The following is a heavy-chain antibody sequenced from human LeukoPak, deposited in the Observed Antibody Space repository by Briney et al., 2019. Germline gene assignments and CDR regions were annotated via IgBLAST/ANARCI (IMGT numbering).Heavy chain of an antibody. D-gene: IGHD3-3*01. Sequence: GGSLRLSCAASGFTFSSYSMNWVRQAPGKGLEWVSYISSSSSTIYYADSVKGRFTISRDNAKNSLYLQMNSLRAEDTAVYYYARVRDFWSGYLADYWGQGTLVTVSS. CDR3: ARVRDFWSGYLADY. CDR1: GFTFSSYS. J-gene: IGHJ4*02. V-gene: IGHV3-48*01. CDR2: ISSSSSTI.